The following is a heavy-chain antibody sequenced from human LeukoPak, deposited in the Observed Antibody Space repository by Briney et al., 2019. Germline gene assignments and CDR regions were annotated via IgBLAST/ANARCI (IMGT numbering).Heavy chain of an antibody. D-gene: IGHD3-3*01. CDR1: GFTFSSYS. CDR2: ISSSSSYI. Sequence: KAGGSLRLSCAASGFTFSSYSMNWVRQAPGKGLEWVSSISSSSSYIYYADSVKGRFTISRDNAKNSLYLQMNSLRAEDTAVYYCARRLYRDFWSGYRNNWFDPWGQGTLVTVSS. CDR3: ARRLYRDFWSGYRNNWFDP. J-gene: IGHJ5*02. V-gene: IGHV3-21*01.